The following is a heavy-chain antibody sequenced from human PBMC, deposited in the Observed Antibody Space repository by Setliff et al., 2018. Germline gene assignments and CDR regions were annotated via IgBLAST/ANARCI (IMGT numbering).Heavy chain of an antibody. CDR1: GFRFTNFG. D-gene: IGHD6-19*01. CDR2: ISPYSGNT. V-gene: IGHV1-18*01. CDR3: VRSSAPQVVLAADFDF. Sequence: ASVKVSCRTSGFRFTNFGFSWVRQAPGQGIEWLGSISPYSGNTNYPQWLKDRVTMTIDTSATTVYMELKSLRSDDTAVYYCVRSSAPQVVLAADFDFWGQGTPVTVSS. J-gene: IGHJ4*02.